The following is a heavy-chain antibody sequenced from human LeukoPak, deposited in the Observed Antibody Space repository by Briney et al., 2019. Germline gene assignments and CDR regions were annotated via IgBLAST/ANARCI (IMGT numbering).Heavy chain of an antibody. J-gene: IGHJ6*03. V-gene: IGHV7-4-1*02. CDR3: ARGIGIGTVLMVHGNMDV. CDR2: INTDTENP. CDR1: GYTFTKYG. D-gene: IGHD2-8*01. Sequence: EASVKVSCKASGYTFTKYGVYWVRQAPGQGLEWMEWINTDTENPTYAQGFTGRFVFSLDTSVSTTYLQISSLKPEDTAVYYCARGIGIGTVLMVHGNMDVWGKGTTVTVSS.